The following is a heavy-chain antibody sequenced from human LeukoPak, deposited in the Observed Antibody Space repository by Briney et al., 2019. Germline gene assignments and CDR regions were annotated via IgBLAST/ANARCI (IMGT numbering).Heavy chain of an antibody. J-gene: IGHJ6*02. D-gene: IGHD2-2*01. CDR2: IYYSGST. V-gene: IGHV4-59*01. CDR1: GGSFSGYY. Sequence: SPSETLSLTCAVYGGSFSGYYWSWIRQPPGKGLEWIGHIYYSGSTNYNPSLKSRVTISVDTSKNQFSLKLSSVTAADTAVYYCARGRYCSSTSCYGMDVWGQGTTVTVSS. CDR3: ARGRYCSSTSCYGMDV.